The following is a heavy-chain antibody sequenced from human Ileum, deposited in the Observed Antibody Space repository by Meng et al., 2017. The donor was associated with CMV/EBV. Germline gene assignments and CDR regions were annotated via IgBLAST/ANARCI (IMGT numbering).Heavy chain of an antibody. Sequence: AGFMFSSYAMSWVRQAPGKGLEWVSGISGSGATTNYADSVKGRFTISRDNSRNTLYLQMNSLRAEDTAVFYCAKHKAATGTGYIDYWGQGTLVTVSS. D-gene: IGHD6-13*01. J-gene: IGHJ4*02. CDR2: ISGSGATT. CDR3: AKHKAATGTGYIDY. CDR1: GFMFSSYA. V-gene: IGHV3-23*01.